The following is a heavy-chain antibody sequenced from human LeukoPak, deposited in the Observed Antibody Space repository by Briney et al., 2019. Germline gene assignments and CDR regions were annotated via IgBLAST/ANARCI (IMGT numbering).Heavy chain of an antibody. J-gene: IGHJ4*02. CDR1: GFTFSSYA. CDR2: ISGSGGST. D-gene: IGHD3-22*01. Sequence: QPGGSLRLSCAASGFTFSSYAMSWVRQAPGKGLEWVSGISGSGGSTYYADSVKGRFTISRDNSKNTLYLQMNSLRAEDTAVYYCAKAGTYYYDSSGYYSGYYFDYWGQGTLVTVSS. CDR3: AKAGTYYYDSSGYYSGYYFDY. V-gene: IGHV3-23*01.